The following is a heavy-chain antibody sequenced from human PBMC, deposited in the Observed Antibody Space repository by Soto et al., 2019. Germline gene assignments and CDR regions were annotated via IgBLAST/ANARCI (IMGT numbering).Heavy chain of an antibody. CDR2: IIPIFGTA. D-gene: IGHD2-2*01. V-gene: IGHV1-69*13. Sequence: AASVKVSCKXSVGCFSSYAISWVRQAPGQGLEWMGGIIPIFGTANYAQKFQGRVTITADESTSTAYMELSSLRSEDTAVYYCARRGYCSSTSCQLDYWGQGTLVTVSS. CDR3: ARRGYCSSTSCQLDY. CDR1: VGCFSSYA. J-gene: IGHJ4*02.